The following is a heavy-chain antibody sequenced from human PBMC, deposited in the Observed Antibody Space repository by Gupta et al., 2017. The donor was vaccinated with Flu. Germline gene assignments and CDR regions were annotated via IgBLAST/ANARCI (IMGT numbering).Heavy chain of an antibody. Sequence: EVRLVESGGGLVKRGGSLRLSWGASGFTFSNTWMSWVRQAPGKGLEWVGRIRSKFDGGTTDYTAPVKDRFTISRDDSKNTLYLQMNSLKTEDTAVYFCATDNTVYDSAPYFDYWGQGTLVTVSS. J-gene: IGHJ4*02. D-gene: IGHD5/OR15-5a*01. V-gene: IGHV3-15*01. CDR3: ATDNTVYDSAPYFDY. CDR1: GFTFSNTW. CDR2: IRSKFDGGTT.